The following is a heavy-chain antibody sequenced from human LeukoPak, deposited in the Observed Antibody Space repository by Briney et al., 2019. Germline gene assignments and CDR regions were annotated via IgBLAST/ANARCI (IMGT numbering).Heavy chain of an antibody. J-gene: IGHJ6*03. Sequence: SGGSLRLSCAASGFTFSSYSMNWVRQAPGKGLEWVSAISGSGGSTYYADSVKGRFTISRDNAKNSLYLQMNSLRAEDTAVYYCARDRREGTIPNYYYYYMDVWGKGTTVTVSS. D-gene: IGHD1-1*01. V-gene: IGHV3-48*01. CDR3: ARDRREGTIPNYYYYYMDV. CDR2: ISGSGGST. CDR1: GFTFSSYS.